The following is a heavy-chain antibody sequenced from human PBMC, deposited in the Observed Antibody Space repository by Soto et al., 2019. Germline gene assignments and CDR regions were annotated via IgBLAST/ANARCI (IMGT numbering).Heavy chain of an antibody. J-gene: IGHJ6*02. CDR2: IYYSGST. Sequence: SETLSLTCTVSGGSISSYYWSWIRQPPGKGLEWIGYIYYSGSTNYNPSLKSRVTISVDTSKNQFSLKLSSVTAADTAVYYCARGHYDHYYYGMDVWGQGTTVTVSS. CDR1: GGSISSYY. D-gene: IGHD3-3*01. CDR3: ARGHYDHYYYGMDV. V-gene: IGHV4-59*12.